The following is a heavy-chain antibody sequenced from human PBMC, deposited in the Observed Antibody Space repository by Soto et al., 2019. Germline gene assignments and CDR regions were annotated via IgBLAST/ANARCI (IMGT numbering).Heavy chain of an antibody. CDR3: AKDRKVAVAGGGNTPQN. D-gene: IGHD6-19*01. J-gene: IGHJ4*02. Sequence: QGQLVESGGGVVQPGRSLRLSCSASGFTFSSYGTHCVRQAPGKCLAWVAVISYEGSNKYYADSVKGRFTISRDNSKNTLYLQMNSLRAEDTAVYYCAKDRKVAVAGGGNTPQNWGQGTLFTVSS. CDR2: ISYEGSNK. CDR1: GFTFSSYG. V-gene: IGHV3-30*18.